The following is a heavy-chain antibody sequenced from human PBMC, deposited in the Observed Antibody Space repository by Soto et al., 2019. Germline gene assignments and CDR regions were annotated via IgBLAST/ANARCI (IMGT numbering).Heavy chain of an antibody. Sequence: GGSLRLSCAASGFAFSSHSMYWVRQAPGKGLEWVSYISSSGISIQYADSVKGRFTISRDNARNSLSLQMNSPRDDDTAVYYCAKGRVDTAYFDCWGQGSLVTVSS. CDR1: GFAFSSHS. CDR3: AKGRVDTAYFDC. D-gene: IGHD2-15*01. CDR2: ISSSGISI. J-gene: IGHJ4*02. V-gene: IGHV3-48*02.